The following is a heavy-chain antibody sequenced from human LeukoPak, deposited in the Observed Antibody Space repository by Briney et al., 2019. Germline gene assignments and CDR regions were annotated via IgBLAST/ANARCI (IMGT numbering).Heavy chain of an antibody. D-gene: IGHD3-22*01. V-gene: IGHV1-8*01. CDR1: GYTFTSYD. CDR3: AKVADYYDSRISGYFDY. J-gene: IGHJ4*02. Sequence: VASVKVSCKASGYTFTSYDINWVRQATGQGLEWMGWMNPNSGNTGYAQKFQGRVTMTRNTSISTAYMELSSLRAEDTAVYYCAKVADYYDSRISGYFDYWGQGTLVTVSS. CDR2: MNPNSGNT.